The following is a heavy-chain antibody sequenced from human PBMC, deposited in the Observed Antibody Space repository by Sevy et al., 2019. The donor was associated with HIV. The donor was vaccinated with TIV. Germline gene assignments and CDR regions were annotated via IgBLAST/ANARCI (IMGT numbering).Heavy chain of an antibody. CDR3: ATDHKRREISYGMDV. J-gene: IGHJ6*02. CDR1: GGTFSSYA. Sequence: ASVKVSCKASGGTFSSYAISWVRQAPGQGLEWMGGMIPVFGTANYAQKFQGRVTITADESTSTAYMELSSLRSEDTAVYYCATDHKRREISYGMDVWGQGTTVTVSS. D-gene: IGHD3-16*02. CDR2: MIPVFGTA. V-gene: IGHV1-69*13.